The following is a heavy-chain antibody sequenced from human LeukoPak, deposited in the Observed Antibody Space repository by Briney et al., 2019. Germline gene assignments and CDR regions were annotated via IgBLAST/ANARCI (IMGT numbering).Heavy chain of an antibody. D-gene: IGHD5-18*01. J-gene: IGHJ5*02. CDR3: ATETGYNYGFDH. V-gene: IGHV3-21*01. Sequence: GGSLRLSCAASAFTFSSYSMNWVRQAPGKGLEWVSSISSSSSYIYYGDSVKGRFTISRDNAKNSLYLQMNSLRAEDTAVYYCATETGYNYGFDHWGQGTLVTVSS. CDR1: AFTFSSYS. CDR2: ISSSSSYI.